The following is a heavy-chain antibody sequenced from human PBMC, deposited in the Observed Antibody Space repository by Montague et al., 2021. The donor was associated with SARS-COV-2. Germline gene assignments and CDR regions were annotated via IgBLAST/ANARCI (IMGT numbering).Heavy chain of an antibody. CDR3: AGKVLTVPADY. V-gene: IGHV4/OR15-8*02. CDR2: ISYGGIA. Sequence: SETLSLTCVVSGVSITSTNWWSLVRQPPGKGLEWIGEISYGGIATYNPSLKSRATISMDRSRNLFSLKLSSVTAADTAIYYCAGKVLTVPADYWGQGTLVTVS. CDR1: GVSITSTNW. D-gene: IGHD4-11*01. J-gene: IGHJ4*02.